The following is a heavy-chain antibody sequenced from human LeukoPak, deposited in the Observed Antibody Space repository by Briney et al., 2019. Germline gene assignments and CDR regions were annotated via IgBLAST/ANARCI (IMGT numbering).Heavy chain of an antibody. J-gene: IGHJ6*03. Sequence: GESLKISCKGSGYSFTSYWIGWVRQMPGKGLELMGIIYPGDPDTRYSPSFQGQVTISADKSISTAYLQWSSLKASDTAMYYCARHRGSATGDTAMGTHYYYYYMDVWGKGTTVTVSS. CDR3: ARHRGSATGDTAMGTHYYYYYMDV. V-gene: IGHV5-51*01. CDR1: GYSFTSYW. D-gene: IGHD5-18*01. CDR2: IYPGDPDT.